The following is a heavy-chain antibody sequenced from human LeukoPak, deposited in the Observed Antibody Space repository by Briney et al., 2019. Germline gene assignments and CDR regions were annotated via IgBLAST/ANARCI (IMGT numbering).Heavy chain of an antibody. D-gene: IGHD6-13*01. CDR1: GFTFSDYA. CDR2: ISGSGGST. CDR3: VGSSSFAHRD. Sequence: GGSLRLSCAASGFASGFTFSDYAVSWVRQAPGKGLEWVSAISGSGGSTYYADSVKGRFTISRDNSKNTLYLQMNSLRAEDTAVYYCVGSSSFAHRDWGQGTLVTVSS. V-gene: IGHV3-23*01. J-gene: IGHJ4*02.